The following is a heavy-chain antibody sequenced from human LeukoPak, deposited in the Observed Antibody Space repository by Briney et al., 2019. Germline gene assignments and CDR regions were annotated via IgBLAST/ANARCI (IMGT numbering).Heavy chain of an antibody. V-gene: IGHV3-23*01. D-gene: IGHD2-15*01. J-gene: IGHJ1*01. CDR3: AKDTVVVAATNFHH. CDR2: ISGSGSST. CDR1: GFTFSSYA. Sequence: GGSLRLSCAASGFTFSSYAMSWVRQAPGKGLEWISSISGSGSSTLYADSVKGRVTISRDNSKNTLYLQMNSLRVEDTAVYYCAKDTVVVAATNFHHWGQGTLVSVSS.